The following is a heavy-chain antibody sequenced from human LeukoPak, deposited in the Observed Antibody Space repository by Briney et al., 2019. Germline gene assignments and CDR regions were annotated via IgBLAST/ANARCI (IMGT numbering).Heavy chain of an antibody. V-gene: IGHV3-23*01. D-gene: IGHD6-13*01. Sequence: GGSLRLSCAASGFTFSSYAMSWVRQAPGKGLEWVSAISGSGGSTYYADSVKGRFTISRDNSKNTLYLQMNSLRAEDTAVYYCAKDVHRSSWYYYFDYWGQGTLVTVSS. CDR3: AKDVHRSSWYYYFDY. CDR2: ISGSGGST. J-gene: IGHJ4*02. CDR1: GFTFSSYA.